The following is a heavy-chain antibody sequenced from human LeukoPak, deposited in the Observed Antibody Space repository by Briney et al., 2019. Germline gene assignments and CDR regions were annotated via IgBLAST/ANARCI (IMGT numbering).Heavy chain of an antibody. D-gene: IGHD1-26*01. CDR1: GVSISIYS. J-gene: IGHJ2*01. CDR2: ISYSGST. Sequence: SETLSLTCTVSGVSISIYSWSWIRQPPGKGLEWIGYISYSGSTSYNPSLRSRVTISVDTSKNQFSLKLSSVTAADTAVYYCATDGNLDLWGRGTLVTVSS. V-gene: IGHV4-59*01. CDR3: ATDGNLDL.